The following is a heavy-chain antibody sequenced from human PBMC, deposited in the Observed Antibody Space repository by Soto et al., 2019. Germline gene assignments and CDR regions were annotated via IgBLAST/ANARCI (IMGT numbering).Heavy chain of an antibody. CDR3: ESDYQGSSSSGGAFDI. Sequence: GGSLRLSCAASGFTFSDYYMSWIRQAPGKGLEWVSYISSSGSTIYYADSVKGRFTISRDNAKNSLYLQMNSLRAEDTVVYDCESDYQGSSSSGGAFDIWGQGTMVTVSS. J-gene: IGHJ3*02. D-gene: IGHD6-6*01. CDR1: GFTFSDYY. V-gene: IGHV3-11*01. CDR2: ISSSGSTI.